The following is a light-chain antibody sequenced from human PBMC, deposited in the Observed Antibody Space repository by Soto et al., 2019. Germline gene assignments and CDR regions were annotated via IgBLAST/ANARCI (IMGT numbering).Light chain of an antibody. CDR1: QTVSSSS. J-gene: IGKJ2*01. CDR2: GAS. CDR3: QQYGSSPYT. V-gene: IGKV3-20*01. Sequence: EIVLTQSPGTLSLSPGDGATLSCRARQTVSSSSLAWYQQKPGQAPRLLIYGASSRATGIPDRFSGSGSGTDFTLTISRLEPEDFAVFYCQQYGSSPYTFGQGTKLEIK.